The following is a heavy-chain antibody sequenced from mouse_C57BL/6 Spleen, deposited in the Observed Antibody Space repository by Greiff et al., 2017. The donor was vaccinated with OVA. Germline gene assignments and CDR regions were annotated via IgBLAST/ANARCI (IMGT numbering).Heavy chain of an antibody. J-gene: IGHJ3*01. V-gene: IGHV1-64*01. D-gene: IGHD2-4*01. Sequence: VQLQQPGAELVKPGASVKLSCKASGYTFTSYWMHWVKQRPGQGLEWIGMIHPNSGSTNYNEKFKSKATLTVDKSSSTAYMQLSSLTSEDSAVYYCARGRDYDYDVWFAYWGQGTLVTVSA. CDR3: ARGRDYDYDVWFAY. CDR1: GYTFTSYW. CDR2: IHPNSGST.